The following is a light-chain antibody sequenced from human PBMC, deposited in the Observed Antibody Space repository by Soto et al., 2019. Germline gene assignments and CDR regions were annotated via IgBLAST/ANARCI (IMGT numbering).Light chain of an antibody. CDR1: QGISNY. V-gene: IGKV1-27*01. J-gene: IGKJ1*01. Sequence: DIQMTQSPSSLSASVGDRVTITCRASQGISNYLAWCQQKPGKVPKLLIYAASTLQSGVPSRFSGSGSGTDFTLTISSLQPEDFAVYYCQEYGTSRTFGQGTKVDIK. CDR2: AAS. CDR3: QEYGTSRT.